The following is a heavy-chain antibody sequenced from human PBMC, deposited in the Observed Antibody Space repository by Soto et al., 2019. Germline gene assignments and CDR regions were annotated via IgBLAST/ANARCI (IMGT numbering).Heavy chain of an antibody. J-gene: IGHJ6*02. CDR1: GFTFSSYA. D-gene: IGHD3-3*01. V-gene: IGHV3-23*01. CDR2: INGNGRKT. CDR3: AKDLNFDFWTGYRYYAMEI. Sequence: GSLRLSCAASGFTFSSYAMNWVRQAPGKGLEWVSSINGNGRKTSYADSVRGRFTISRDNSKKTLFLHVNSLRAEDTAVYYCAKDLNFDFWTGYRYYAMEIWGQGTTVTVSS.